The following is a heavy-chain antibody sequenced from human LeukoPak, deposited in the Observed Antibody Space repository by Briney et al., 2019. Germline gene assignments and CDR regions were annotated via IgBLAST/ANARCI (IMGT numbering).Heavy chain of an antibody. CDR3: ANLLGSGDFDY. CDR1: GFTFSSYG. Sequence: GGSLRLSCAASGFTFSSYGMHWVRQAPGKGLEWVAVISYDGSNKYYADSVNGRFTISRDNSKNTLYLQMNSLRAEDTAVYYCANLLGSGDFDYWGQGTLVTVSS. J-gene: IGHJ4*02. D-gene: IGHD1-26*01. V-gene: IGHV3-30*18. CDR2: ISYDGSNK.